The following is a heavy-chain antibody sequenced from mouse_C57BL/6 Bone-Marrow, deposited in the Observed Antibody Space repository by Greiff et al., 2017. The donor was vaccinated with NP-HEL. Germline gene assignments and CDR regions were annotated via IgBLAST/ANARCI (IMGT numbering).Heavy chain of an antibody. CDR2: IHPNSGST. J-gene: IGHJ4*01. D-gene: IGHD1-1*01. V-gene: IGHV1-64*01. CDR3: ATPIYYYGSSYGDYYAMDY. CDR1: GYTFTSYW. Sequence: VQLQQPGAELVKPGASVKLSCKASGYTFTSYWMHWVKQRPGQGLEWIGMIHPNSGSTNYNEKFKSKDTLTVDKSSSTAYMQLSSLTSEDSAVYYCATPIYYYGSSYGDYYAMDYWGQGTSVTVSS.